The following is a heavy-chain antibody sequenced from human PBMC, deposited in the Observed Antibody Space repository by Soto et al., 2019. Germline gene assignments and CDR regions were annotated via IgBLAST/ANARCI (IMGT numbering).Heavy chain of an antibody. CDR3: ARGRYGDY. D-gene: IGHD1-1*01. V-gene: IGHV1-18*01. Sequence: QVHLVQSGAEVKKPGASVKVSCKASGYTFTSYGINWVRQAPGQGLEWMGWISAHNGNTDYAQKLQGRVIVTRDTSTSTAYMERRSLRSDDTAVYYCARGRYGDYWGQGALVTVSS. CDR2: ISAHNGNT. CDR1: GYTFTSYG. J-gene: IGHJ4*02.